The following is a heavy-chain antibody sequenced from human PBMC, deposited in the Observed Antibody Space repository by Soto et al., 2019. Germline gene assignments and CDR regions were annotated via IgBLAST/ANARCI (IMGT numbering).Heavy chain of an antibody. Sequence: GGSLRLSYAASGFTFSIYTMAWVRQAPGKGLEWVSSISGSGGSPNYADSVQGRFTISRDNSKNTFFLQMNSLRTEDTATYYCTKARCSGDSCYVPDYWGHGILVTVSS. J-gene: IGHJ4*01. CDR3: TKARCSGDSCYVPDY. V-gene: IGHV3-23*01. CDR1: GFTFSIYT. CDR2: ISGSGGSP. D-gene: IGHD2-21*01.